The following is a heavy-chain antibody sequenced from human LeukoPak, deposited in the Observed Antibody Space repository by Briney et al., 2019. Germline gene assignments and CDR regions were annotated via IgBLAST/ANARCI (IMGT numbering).Heavy chain of an antibody. CDR1: GFTFSSYA. V-gene: IGHV3-64*01. CDR3: ARDSGPRPIRWPLDY. J-gene: IGHJ4*02. Sequence: GGSLRLSCAASGFTFSSYAMHWVRQAPGKGLEYVSAISSNGGSTYYANSVKGRFTISRDNSKNTLYLQMGSLRAEDMAVYYCARDSGPRPIRWPLDYWGQGTLVTVSS. CDR2: ISSNGGST. D-gene: IGHD4-23*01.